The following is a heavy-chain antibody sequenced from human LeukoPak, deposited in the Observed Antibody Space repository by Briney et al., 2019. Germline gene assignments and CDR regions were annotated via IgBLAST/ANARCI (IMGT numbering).Heavy chain of an antibody. V-gene: IGHV4-59*01. CDR2: IYYSRST. J-gene: IGHJ4*02. D-gene: IGHD6-13*01. CDR3: ARDRAAAGTGGLDY. CDR1: GGSISSYY. Sequence: SETLSLTCTVSGGSISSYYWSWIRQPPGKGLEWIGYIYYSRSTNYNPSLTSRVTISVDTTKNQFSLKLSSVTAADTAVYYCARDRAAAGTGGLDYWGQGTLVTVSS.